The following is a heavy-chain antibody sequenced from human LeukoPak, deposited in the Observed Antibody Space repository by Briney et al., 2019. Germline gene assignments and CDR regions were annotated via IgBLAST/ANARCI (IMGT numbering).Heavy chain of an antibody. Sequence: GGSLRLSCAASGFTFSSYEMNWVRQAPGKGLEYVSAISSNGGSTNYANSVKGRFSISRDNSKNTLYLQMGSLRTEDMAVYYCARGRRITMLRGVIGLKYYMDVWGKGTTVTISS. J-gene: IGHJ6*03. D-gene: IGHD3-10*01. V-gene: IGHV3-64*01. CDR1: GFTFSSYE. CDR2: ISSNGGST. CDR3: ARGRRITMLRGVIGLKYYMDV.